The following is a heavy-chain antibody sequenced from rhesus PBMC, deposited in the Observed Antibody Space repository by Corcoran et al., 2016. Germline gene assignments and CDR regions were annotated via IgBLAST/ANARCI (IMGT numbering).Heavy chain of an antibody. D-gene: IGHD5-24*01. Sequence: EVQLVESGGGLAKPGGSLRLSCAASGFSFSDYYMYWVRTVPGKGLEWVSGISYTGGSTYYADSVKGRFTISRENAKNTLYLQMDSLRAEDTAVYYCARGVWTAGTPNYFDYWGQGVLVTVSS. J-gene: IGHJ4*01. V-gene: IGHV3S18*01. CDR2: ISYTGGST. CDR1: GFSFSDYY. CDR3: ARGVWTAGTPNYFDY.